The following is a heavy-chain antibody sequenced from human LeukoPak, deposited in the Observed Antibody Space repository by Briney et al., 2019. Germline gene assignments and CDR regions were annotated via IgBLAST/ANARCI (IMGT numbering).Heavy chain of an antibody. D-gene: IGHD2-15*01. J-gene: IGHJ6*03. CDR1: GFTFSSYS. CDR3: ARRRGSSYYYYMDV. CDR2: ISSSSSTI. Sequence: GGSLRLSCAASGFTFSSYSMNWVRQAPGKGLEWVSYISSSSSTIYYADSVKGRFTISRDNAKNSLYLQMNSLRAEDTAVYYCARRRGSSYYYYMDVWGKGTTVTVSS. V-gene: IGHV3-48*01.